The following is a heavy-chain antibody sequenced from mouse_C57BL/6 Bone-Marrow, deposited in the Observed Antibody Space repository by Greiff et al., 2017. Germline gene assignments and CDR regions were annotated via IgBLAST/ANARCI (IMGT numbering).Heavy chain of an antibody. CDR2: LSSGGSYT. CDR1: GFTFSSYG. Sequence: EVQVVESGGDLVKPGGSLKLSCAASGFTFSSYGMSWVRQTPDKRLEWVATLSSGGSYTYYPASVKGRFTISRDNAKNTLYLQMSSLKSEDTAMYYCARHGSSLAWFAYWGQGTLVTVSA. V-gene: IGHV5-6*01. D-gene: IGHD1-1*01. J-gene: IGHJ3*01. CDR3: ARHGSSLAWFAY.